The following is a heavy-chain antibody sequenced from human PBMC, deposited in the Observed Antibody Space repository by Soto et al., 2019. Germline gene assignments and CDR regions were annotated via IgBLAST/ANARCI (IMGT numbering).Heavy chain of an antibody. CDR3: AKDKASGGY. CDR2: ITGSGDTI. CDR1: GFSFTSYA. V-gene: IGHV3-23*01. D-gene: IGHD2-15*01. J-gene: IGHJ4*02. Sequence: EVPLLESGGGLVQPGGSLRLSCAASGFSFTSYAMTWVRQAPGKGLEWVSSITGSGDTIYYADSVKGRFTISIDNSQNTLYLQMDSLRGEDTAIYYCAKDKASGGYWCQGTLVTGSS.